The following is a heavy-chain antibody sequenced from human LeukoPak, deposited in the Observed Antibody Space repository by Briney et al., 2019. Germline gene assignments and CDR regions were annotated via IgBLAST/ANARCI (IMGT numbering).Heavy chain of an antibody. D-gene: IGHD3-9*01. CDR2: ISYDGSNK. J-gene: IGHJ4*02. Sequence: PGGSLRFSCAASGFTFSSYAMHWVRQAPGKGLEWVAVISYDGSNKYYADSVKGRFTISRDNSKNTLYLQMNSLRAEDTAVYYCARDQRYFDWLLSPYFDYWGQGTLVTVSS. CDR3: ARDQRYFDWLLSPYFDY. V-gene: IGHV3-30*04. CDR1: GFTFSSYA.